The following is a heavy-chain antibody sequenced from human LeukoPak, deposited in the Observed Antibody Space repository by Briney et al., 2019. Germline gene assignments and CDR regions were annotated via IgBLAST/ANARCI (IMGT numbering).Heavy chain of an antibody. J-gene: IGHJ4*02. CDR3: ARAIRDASVSLRFDY. V-gene: IGHV3-66*02. Sequence: GGSLRLSSVASGFSVGNNYMNWVRQAPGKGLEWVSVIYSGGSTYYADSVKGRFTISRDSSKNTLYLQIHSLRVEDTAVYYCARAIRDASVSLRFDYWGQGTLVTVSS. D-gene: IGHD5-24*01. CDR1: GFSVGNNY. CDR2: IYSGGST.